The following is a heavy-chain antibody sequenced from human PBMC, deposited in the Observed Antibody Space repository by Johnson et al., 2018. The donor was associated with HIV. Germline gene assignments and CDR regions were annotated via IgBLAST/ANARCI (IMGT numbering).Heavy chain of an antibody. CDR1: GFIFSDYA. Sequence: VQLVESGGDLVKPGGSLRLSCAASGFIFSDYAMIWVRQAPGKGLEWVSFISGGEDDTYYADSVKGRFTISRDNSKTTLYLQMNSLRDEDTAIYYCAKDRQPANYGAFDVWGQVTMVTVSS. CDR3: AKDRQPANYGAFDV. CDR2: ISGGEDDT. V-gene: IGHV3-23*04. J-gene: IGHJ3*01. D-gene: IGHD3-10*01.